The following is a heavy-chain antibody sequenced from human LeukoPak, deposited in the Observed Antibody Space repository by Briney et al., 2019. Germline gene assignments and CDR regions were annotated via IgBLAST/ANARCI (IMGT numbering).Heavy chain of an antibody. D-gene: IGHD7-27*01. CDR2: ISSGGGTM. CDR1: GFTFSTYN. CDR3: ARGPTWGPVADY. J-gene: IGHJ4*02. Sequence: PGGSLRLSCAASGFTFSTYNMKWVRQAPGKGLEWVSYISSGGGTMYYADTVKGRFTISRDNAKNSLYLQMNSLRAEDMAVYYCARGPTWGPVADYWGQGTLVTVSS. V-gene: IGHV3-48*01.